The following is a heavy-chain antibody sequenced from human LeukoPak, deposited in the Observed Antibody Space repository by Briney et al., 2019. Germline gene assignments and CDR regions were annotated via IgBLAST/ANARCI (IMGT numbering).Heavy chain of an antibody. V-gene: IGHV1-18*01. CDR3: ARDSITIFGVVIRRRSSDY. J-gene: IGHJ4*02. Sequence: ASVKVSCKASGYTFTSYCISCVRHAPGQGLECMVWISDYNGNTNNARKVQGRVTMTTDTSTSTAYMELRSLRSDDTAVYYCARDSITIFGVVIRRRSSDYWGQGTLVTVSS. CDR2: ISDYNGNT. D-gene: IGHD3-3*01. CDR1: GYTFTSYC.